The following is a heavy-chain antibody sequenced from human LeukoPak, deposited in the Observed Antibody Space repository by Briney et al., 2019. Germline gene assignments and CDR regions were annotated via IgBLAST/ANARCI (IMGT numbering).Heavy chain of an antibody. D-gene: IGHD3-3*02. CDR2: IYYSGST. CDR3: ARAFFVADF. V-gene: IGHV4-59*01. Sequence: SETLSLTCTVSSGSIISYYWSWIRQPPGKGLEWIGYIYYSGSTDYNPSLRSRVTISVDTSKNQFSLKLSSVNAAYTAVYYCARAFFVADFWGQGTLVTVSS. J-gene: IGHJ4*02. CDR1: SGSIISYY.